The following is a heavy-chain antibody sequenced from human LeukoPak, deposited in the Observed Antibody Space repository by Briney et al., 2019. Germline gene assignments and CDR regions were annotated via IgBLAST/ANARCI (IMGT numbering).Heavy chain of an antibody. V-gene: IGHV1-18*01. D-gene: IGHD3-22*01. CDR3: ARLNPAGGYDSSGYDY. Sequence: GGSLRLSCAASGFSFSNHGIHWVRQAPGKGLEWMGWISAYNGNTNYAQKLQGRVTMTTDTSTSTAYMELRSLRSDDTAVYYCARLNPAGGYDSSGYDYWGQGTLVTVSS. J-gene: IGHJ4*02. CDR2: ISAYNGNT. CDR1: GFSFSNHG.